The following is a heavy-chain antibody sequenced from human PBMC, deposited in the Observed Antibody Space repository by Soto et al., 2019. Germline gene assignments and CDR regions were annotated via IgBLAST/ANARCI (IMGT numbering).Heavy chain of an antibody. V-gene: IGHV3-21*01. D-gene: IGHD6-6*01. CDR3: ARGYSSSGSYYYYMDV. Sequence: GGSLRLSCAASGFTFSSYSMNWVRQAPGKGLEWVSSISSSSYIYYADSVKGRFTISRDNAKNSLYLQMNSLRAEDTAVYYCARGYSSSGSYYYYMDVWGKGTTVTVSS. CDR1: GFTFSSYS. CDR2: ISSSSYI. J-gene: IGHJ6*03.